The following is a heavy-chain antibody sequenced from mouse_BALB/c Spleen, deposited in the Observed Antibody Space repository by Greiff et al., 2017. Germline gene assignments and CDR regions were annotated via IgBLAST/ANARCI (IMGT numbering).Heavy chain of an antibody. D-gene: IGHD1-1*01. CDR3: ASYGTDFDY. CDR2: INPYNDGT. CDR1: GYTFTSYV. J-gene: IGHJ2*01. V-gene: IGHV1-14*01. Sequence: VQLKESGPELVKPGASVKMSCKASGYTFTSYVMHWVKQKPGQGLEWIGYINPYNDGTKYNEKFKGKATLTSDKSSSTAYMELSSLTSEDTAVYYCASYGTDFDYWGQGTTLTVSA.